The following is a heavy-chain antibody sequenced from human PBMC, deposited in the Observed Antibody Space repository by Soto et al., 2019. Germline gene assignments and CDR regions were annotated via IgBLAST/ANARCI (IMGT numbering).Heavy chain of an antibody. CDR3: AREVSVRQLVDY. CDR1: GYTFTSYA. V-gene: IGHV1-3*01. D-gene: IGHD6-6*01. Sequence: ASVKVSCKASGYTFTSYAMHWVRQAPGQRLEWMGWINAGNGNTKYSQKFQGRVTITRDTSASTAYMELSSLRSEDTAVYYCAREVSVRQLVDYWGQGTLVTVSS. J-gene: IGHJ4*02. CDR2: INAGNGNT.